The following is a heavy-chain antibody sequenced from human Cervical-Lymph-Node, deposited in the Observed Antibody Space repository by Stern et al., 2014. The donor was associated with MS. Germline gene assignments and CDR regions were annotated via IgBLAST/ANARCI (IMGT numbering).Heavy chain of an antibody. CDR3: ATSTASDAFDI. V-gene: IGHV3-33*01. CDR1: GLTFSTSV. D-gene: IGHD2/OR15-2a*01. CDR2: VWNDGSKE. Sequence: VQLVESGGGVVQPGRSLRLSCVASGLTFSTSVMHWVRQAPGKELEWVAVVWNDGSKEHFTESVKGRFSTSRDTAKNTLHLQMSSLRAEDTAVYFCATSTASDAFDIWGQGTLVTVSS. J-gene: IGHJ3*02.